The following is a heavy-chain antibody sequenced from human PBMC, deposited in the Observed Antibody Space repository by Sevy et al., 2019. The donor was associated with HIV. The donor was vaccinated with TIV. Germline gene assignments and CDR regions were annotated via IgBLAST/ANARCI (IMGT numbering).Heavy chain of an antibody. D-gene: IGHD1-26*01. CDR2: IKSKTEGATR. CDR3: TAGVGASDFDY. J-gene: IGHJ4*02. Sequence: GSLRLSCATPGFTFSKAWMSWVPQAPGKGLEWVGRIKSKTEGATRDFAAPVKGKLLISRDDSRNTVYLQMNSLKTEDTAVYYCTAGVGASDFDYWGQGTLVTVSS. V-gene: IGHV3-15*01. CDR1: GFTFSKAW.